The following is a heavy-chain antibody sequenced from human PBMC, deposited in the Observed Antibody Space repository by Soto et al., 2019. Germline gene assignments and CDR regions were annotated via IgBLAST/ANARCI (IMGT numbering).Heavy chain of an antibody. V-gene: IGHV3-9*01. CDR2: ISWNSGSI. CDR3: AKDFFLNSDGDSALDY. CDR1: GFTFSSYS. D-gene: IGHD4-17*01. Sequence: GGSLRLSCAASGFTFSSYSMNWVRQAPGKGLEWVSGISWNSGSIGYADSVKGRFTISRDNAKNSLYLQMNSLRAEDTALYYCAKDFFLNSDGDSALDYWGQGTLVTVSS. J-gene: IGHJ4*02.